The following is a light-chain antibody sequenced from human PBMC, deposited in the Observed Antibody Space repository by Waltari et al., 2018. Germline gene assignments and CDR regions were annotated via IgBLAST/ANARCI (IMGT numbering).Light chain of an antibody. V-gene: IGLV3-19*01. J-gene: IGLJ2*01. CDR1: SHRSYY. CDR3: SSRDSSASHVL. CDR2: NKN. Sequence: SSELTQDPAVSVALDQTVRITCQGDSHRSYYASWYQQTPGQAPVLVIYNKNNRPSGIPNLFAGSGSGNTASLIIIGAQAEDEADYYCSSRDSSASHVLFGGGTKLTVL.